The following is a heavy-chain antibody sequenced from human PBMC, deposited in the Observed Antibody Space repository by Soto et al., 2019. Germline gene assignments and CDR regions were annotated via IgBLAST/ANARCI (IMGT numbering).Heavy chain of an antibody. V-gene: IGHV3-23*01. CDR2: ISGSGGST. D-gene: IGHD6-13*01. J-gene: IGHJ4*02. CDR1: GFTFSSYA. Sequence: RLSCAASGFTFSSYAMSWVRQAPGKGLEWVSAISGSGGSTYYADSVKGRFTISRDNSKNTLYLQMNSLRAEDTAVYYCAKDLREGQQLEEIFDYWGQGTLVTVSS. CDR3: AKDLREGQQLEEIFDY.